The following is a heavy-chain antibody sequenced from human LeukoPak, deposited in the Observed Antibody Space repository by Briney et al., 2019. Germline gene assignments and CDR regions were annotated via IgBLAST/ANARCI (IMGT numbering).Heavy chain of an antibody. CDR2: ISAYSGNT. CDR3: ARQGYCTSPSCYARGDDAFDI. D-gene: IGHD2-2*01. V-gene: IGHV1-18*01. Sequence: GASVKVSCKASGYTFTNYGISWVRQAPGQGLEWTAWISAYSGNTNYAQNFQGRLTMTTDTSTNTAYMELRSLGSDDTAVYYCARQGYCTSPSCYARGDDAFDIWGQGTMVTVSS. CDR1: GYTFTNYG. J-gene: IGHJ3*02.